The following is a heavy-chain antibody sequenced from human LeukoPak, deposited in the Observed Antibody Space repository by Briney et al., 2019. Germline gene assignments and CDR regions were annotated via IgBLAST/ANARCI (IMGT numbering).Heavy chain of an antibody. Sequence: SVKVSCKASGGTFSSYAISWVRQAPGQGLEWMGGIIPIFGTADYAQKFQGRVTITADESTSTAYMELSSLRSEDTAVYYCARDRGSGSSDAFDIWGQGTMVTVSS. CDR1: GGTFSSYA. CDR3: ARDRGSGSSDAFDI. CDR2: IIPIFGTA. V-gene: IGHV1-69*13. D-gene: IGHD6-19*01. J-gene: IGHJ3*02.